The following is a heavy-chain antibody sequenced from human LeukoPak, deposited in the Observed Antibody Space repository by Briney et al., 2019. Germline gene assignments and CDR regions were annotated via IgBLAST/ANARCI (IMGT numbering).Heavy chain of an antibody. CDR3: AKDPEYSSGWYIDY. CDR2: ISGSGGST. V-gene: IGHV3-23*01. Sequence: PGGSLRLSCAASGFTFSSYAMSWVRQAPGKGLEWVSAISGSGGSTYYADSVKGRFTISRDNSKNTLYLQMNSVRAEDTAVYYCAKDPEYSSGWYIDYWGQGTLVTVSS. D-gene: IGHD6-19*01. J-gene: IGHJ4*02. CDR1: GFTFSSYA.